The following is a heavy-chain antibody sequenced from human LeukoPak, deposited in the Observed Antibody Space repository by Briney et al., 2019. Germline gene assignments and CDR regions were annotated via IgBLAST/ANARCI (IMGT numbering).Heavy chain of an antibody. D-gene: IGHD3-22*01. Sequence: VASVKVSCKASGYSFTGYYMHWVRQAPGQGLEWMGWINPNSGGTNYAQKFQGRVTMTRDTSISTAYMELSRLRSDDTAVYYCARGDFPAQFNYDSSGYYYYWGQGTLVAVSS. V-gene: IGHV1-2*02. CDR2: INPNSGGT. CDR3: ARGDFPAQFNYDSSGYYYY. J-gene: IGHJ4*02. CDR1: GYSFTGYY.